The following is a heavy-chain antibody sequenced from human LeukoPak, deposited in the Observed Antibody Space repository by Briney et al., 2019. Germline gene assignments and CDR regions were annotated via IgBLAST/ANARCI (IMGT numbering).Heavy chain of an antibody. CDR1: GGSISSSTNY. V-gene: IGHV4-39*01. CDR3: VRHEEEDGYNAKTFDY. D-gene: IGHD5-24*01. CDR2: IYYSGTT. J-gene: IGHJ4*02. Sequence: PSETLSLTCTVSGGSISSSTNYWCWVRQPPGKGLEWIGSIYYSGTTYYNPSLKSRVTIPVDTSKNQFSLKLSSVTAADTAVYYCVRHEEEDGYNAKTFDYWGQGTLVTVSS.